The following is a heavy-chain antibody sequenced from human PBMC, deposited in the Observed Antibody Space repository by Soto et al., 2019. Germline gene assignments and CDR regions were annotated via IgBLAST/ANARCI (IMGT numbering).Heavy chain of an antibody. CDR2: IIPIFGTA. CDR3: ANYRRAYDSSGYYSEYYFDY. Sequence: QVQLVQSGAEVKKPGSSVKVSCKASGGTFSSYAISWVRQAPGQGLEWMGGIIPIFGTANYAQKLQGRVTITADESTSTAYMELSSLRSEDTAVYYCANYRRAYDSSGYYSEYYFDYWGQGTLVTVSS. D-gene: IGHD3-22*01. J-gene: IGHJ4*02. V-gene: IGHV1-69*01. CDR1: GGTFSSYA.